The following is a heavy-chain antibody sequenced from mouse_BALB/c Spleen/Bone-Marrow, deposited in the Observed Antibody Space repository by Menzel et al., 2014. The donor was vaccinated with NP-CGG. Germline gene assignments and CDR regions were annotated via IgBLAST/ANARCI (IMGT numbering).Heavy chain of an antibody. CDR1: GYTFTTYT. J-gene: IGHJ2*01. Sequence: VNMVESAAELARPGASVKMSCKTSGYTFTTYTVHWIKQRPGQGLEWIGYINPRSGYTDYNQNLKDKTTLTADKSSSTAYMQLSSLTSEDSAVYYCAREDTITAYFDYWGQGTTLTVSS. CDR3: AREDTITAYFDY. V-gene: IGHV1-4*02. D-gene: IGHD1-1*01. CDR2: INPRSGYT.